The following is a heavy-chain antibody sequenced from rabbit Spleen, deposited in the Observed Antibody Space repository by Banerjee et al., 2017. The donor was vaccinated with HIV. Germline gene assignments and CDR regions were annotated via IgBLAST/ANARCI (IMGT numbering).Heavy chain of an antibody. CDR3: AGGRRDTGGDWGL. J-gene: IGHJ3*01. V-gene: IGHV1S47*01. Sequence: QEQLVESGGGLVQPEGSLTLTCKASGFDFSNNAMCWVRQAPGKGPEWIACIANGDGSTYYASWVNGRFAISRSTSLNTVTLQMTSLTAADTATYFCAGGRRDTGGDWGLWGQGTLVTVS. CDR1: GFDFSNNA. CDR2: IANGDGST. D-gene: IGHD2-1*01.